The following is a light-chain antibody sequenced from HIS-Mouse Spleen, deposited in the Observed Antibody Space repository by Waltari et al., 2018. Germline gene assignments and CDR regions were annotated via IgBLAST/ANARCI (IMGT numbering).Light chain of an antibody. CDR1: TIGSKS. J-gene: IGLJ1*01. CDR3: QVWDSSSDRV. CDR2: DDS. Sequence: SYVLTQPPSVSVAPGQTARITCGGNTIGSKSVHWYQQKQGQAPVLVVYDDSDRPSGIPERFSGSNSGNTATLTISRVEAGDEADYYCQVWDSSSDRVFGTGTKVTVL. V-gene: IGLV3-21*02.